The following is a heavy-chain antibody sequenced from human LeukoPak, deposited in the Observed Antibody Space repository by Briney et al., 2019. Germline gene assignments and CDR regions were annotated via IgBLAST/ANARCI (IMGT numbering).Heavy chain of an antibody. CDR3: TTDGVGVEGATYDN. CDR1: GFTFSSYN. J-gene: IGHJ4*02. D-gene: IGHD1-26*01. CDR2: ITSGSSYI. V-gene: IGHV3-21*03. Sequence: KAGGSLRLSCAASGFTFSSYNMNWVRQAPGKGLEWVSSITSGSSYIYYADSVKGRFTISRDNAKNSLYLQMNSLKTEDTAVYYCTTDGVGVEGATYDNWGQGTLVSVSS.